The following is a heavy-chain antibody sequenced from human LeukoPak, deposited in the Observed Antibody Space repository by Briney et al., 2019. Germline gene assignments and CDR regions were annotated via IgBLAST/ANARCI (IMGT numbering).Heavy chain of an antibody. J-gene: IGHJ4*02. CDR3: ARRPPRDRYYDSSGSLDY. CDR2: INHSGST. CDR1: GGSFSGYY. V-gene: IGHV4-34*01. D-gene: IGHD3-22*01. Sequence: SETLSLTCAVYGGSFSGYYWSWIRQPPGKGLEWIGEINHSGSTNYNPSLKSRVTISVDTSKNQFSLKLSSVTAADTAVFYCARRPPRDRYYDSSGSLDYWGPGTLVTVSS.